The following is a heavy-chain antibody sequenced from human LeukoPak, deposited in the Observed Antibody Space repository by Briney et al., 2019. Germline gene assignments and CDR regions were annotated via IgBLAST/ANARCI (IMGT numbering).Heavy chain of an antibody. J-gene: IGHJ6*02. CDR1: GGSISSSNW. CDR2: IYHSGNT. V-gene: IGHV4-4*02. CDR3: ARQTYNYGDTYYYYGMDV. D-gene: IGHD5-18*01. Sequence: SGTLSLTCAVSGGSISSSNWWSWVRQPPGKGLEWIGEIYHSGNTYYNPSLKSRVTISVDTSKNQFSLKLSSVTAADTAVYYCARQTYNYGDTYYYYGMDVWGQGTTVTVSS.